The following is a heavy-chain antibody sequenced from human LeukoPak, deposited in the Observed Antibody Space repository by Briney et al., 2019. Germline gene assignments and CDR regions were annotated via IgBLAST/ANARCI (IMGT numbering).Heavy chain of an antibody. V-gene: IGHV3-23*01. D-gene: IGHD2-2*01. CDR3: AKTLVVPAAAVKLAARSPNYFDY. CDR1: GFTFSSYT. Sequence: GGALRLSCAASGFTFSSYTISGGRQAPRKGQWWGSAISSSGGSTYYADSLKGRFTTSRDNSKNTLYLQMNRLRAEDTAVYYCAKTLVVPAAAVKLAARSPNYFDYWGQGTLVTVSS. CDR2: ISSSGGST. J-gene: IGHJ4*02.